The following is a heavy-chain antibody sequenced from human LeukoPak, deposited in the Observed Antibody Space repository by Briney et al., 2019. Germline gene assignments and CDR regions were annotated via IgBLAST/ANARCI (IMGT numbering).Heavy chain of an antibody. CDR1: GFTFDDYG. J-gene: IGHJ4*02. CDR2: SNWNDGST. V-gene: IGHV3-20*04. CDR3: ARGGAIVGIITFLTSIYFDY. Sequence: GRSLRLSCAASGFTFDDYGMSWIRQAPGQGLELVCGSNWNDGSTGYADSVKGRFTISRDNAQKSLFLQMNSLRAEDTAVYFCARGGAIVGIITFLTSIYFDYLGEGSLVTVSS. D-gene: IGHD1-26*01.